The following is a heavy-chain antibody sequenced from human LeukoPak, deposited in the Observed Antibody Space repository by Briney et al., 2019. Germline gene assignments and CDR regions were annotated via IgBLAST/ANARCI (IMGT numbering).Heavy chain of an antibody. CDR1: GGSISSGGYS. V-gene: IGHV4-30-2*01. J-gene: IGHJ3*02. CDR3: ARRVAGYYYDKARPANAFDI. D-gene: IGHD3-22*01. Sequence: SQTLSLTCAVSGGSISSGGYSWSWIRQPPGKGLEWIGYIYHSGSTYYNPSLKSRVTISVDRSKNQFSLKLSSVTAADTAVYYCARRVAGYYYDKARPANAFDIWGQGTMVTVSS. CDR2: IYHSGST.